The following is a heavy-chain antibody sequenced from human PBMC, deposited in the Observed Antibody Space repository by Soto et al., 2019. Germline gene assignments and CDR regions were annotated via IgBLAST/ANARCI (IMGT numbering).Heavy chain of an antibody. CDR3: AKRLGISGGSFDY. CDR1: GFTFNIYA. V-gene: IGHV3-23*01. D-gene: IGHD2-15*01. J-gene: IGHJ4*02. Sequence: EVQVLESGGGLVQPGGSLRLSCAASGFTFNIYAMSWVRQVPGKGLEWVSTISNSGSTHSAVPVKGRLTISRANSKNTVYMQMDRPGSEETAVYYCAKRLGISGGSFDYWGQGTLVTVSS. CDR2: ISNSGST.